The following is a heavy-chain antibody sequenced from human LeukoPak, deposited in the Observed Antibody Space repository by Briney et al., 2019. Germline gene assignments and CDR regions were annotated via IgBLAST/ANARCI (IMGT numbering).Heavy chain of an antibody. CDR3: ARAGGIRKPLDY. Sequence: GGSLRLSCAASGFTFSSYGMPWVRQAPGKGLEWVAVIWYDGSNKYYADSVKGRFTISRDNSKNTLYLQMNSLRAEDTAVYYCARAGGIRKPLDYWGQGTLVTVSS. J-gene: IGHJ4*02. CDR1: GFTFSSYG. CDR2: IWYDGSNK. D-gene: IGHD4-23*01. V-gene: IGHV3-33*01.